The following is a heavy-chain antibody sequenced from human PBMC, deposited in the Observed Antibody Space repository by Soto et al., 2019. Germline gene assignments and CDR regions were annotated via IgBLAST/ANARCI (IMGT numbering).Heavy chain of an antibody. CDR2: IIPIFGTA. Sequence: AALQVSCKASGGTFSSYAISWVRQAPGQGLEWMGGIIPIFGTANYAQKFQGRVTITADESTSTAYMELSSLRAEDTAVYYCAGRVGATNYGMDVWGQGTTVTVSS. CDR3: AGRVGATNYGMDV. J-gene: IGHJ6*02. CDR1: GGTFSSYA. V-gene: IGHV1-69*13. D-gene: IGHD1-26*01.